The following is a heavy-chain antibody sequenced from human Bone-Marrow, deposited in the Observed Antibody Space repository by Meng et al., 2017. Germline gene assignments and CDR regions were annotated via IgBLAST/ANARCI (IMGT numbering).Heavy chain of an antibody. CDR3: ARESNTYRFSVGRGKWFDP. Sequence: QVQLQQWESGLWKPSVPLSLTWAVYGGAFIGYYWSWIRQPPGKGLEWIGEINHSGSTHSHQSLKSRVTISVDTSKNQFSLKLSSVTAADTAVYYCARESNTYRFSVGRGKWFDPWGQGTLVTVSS. V-gene: IGHV4-34*01. D-gene: IGHD2/OR15-2a*01. J-gene: IGHJ5*02. CDR2: INHSGST. CDR1: GGAFIGYY.